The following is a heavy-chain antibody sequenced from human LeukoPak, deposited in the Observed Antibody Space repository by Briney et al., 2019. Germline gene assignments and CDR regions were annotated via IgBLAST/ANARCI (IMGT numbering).Heavy chain of an antibody. V-gene: IGHV3-48*02. CDR3: ARKSSGSGNYFFDY. Sequence: GGSLRLSCAASGFTFSSYNMNWVRQAPGKGLEWVSFISTSGNTIYYVDSVKGRFTISRDNAKNSLYLQMNSLRDEDTAVYYCARKSSGSGNYFFDYWGQGTLVTVSS. CDR1: GFTFSSYN. CDR2: ISTSGNTI. D-gene: IGHD3-10*01. J-gene: IGHJ4*02.